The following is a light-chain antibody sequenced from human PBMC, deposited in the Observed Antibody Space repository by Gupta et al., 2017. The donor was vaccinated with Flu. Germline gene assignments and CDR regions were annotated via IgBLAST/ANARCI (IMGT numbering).Light chain of an antibody. J-gene: IGKJ2*02. V-gene: IGKV1-9*01. CDR3: QQYNSFPQCN. CDR2: AAS. Sequence: DIHLTQSPSFLSASVGDRVAITCRASQDIRNFLAWYQQKPGKAPKLLIFAASTWQTGVPSRFSGSGSGRKVTLTISSRQQEDFAGYYCQQYNSFPQCNFGQGTKVEIK. CDR1: QDIRNF.